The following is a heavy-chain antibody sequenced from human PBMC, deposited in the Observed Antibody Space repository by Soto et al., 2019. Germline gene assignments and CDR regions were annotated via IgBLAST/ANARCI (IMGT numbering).Heavy chain of an antibody. CDR2: IYYSGST. D-gene: IGHD3-22*01. Sequence: SETLSLTCTVSGGSISSGGYYWSWIRQHPGKGLEWIGYIYYSGSTYYNPSLKSRVTISVDTSKNQFSLKLSSVTAADTAVYYCARGDYYDSSGYEYWGQGTLVTVSS. J-gene: IGHJ4*02. V-gene: IGHV4-31*03. CDR3: ARGDYYDSSGYEY. CDR1: GGSISSGGYY.